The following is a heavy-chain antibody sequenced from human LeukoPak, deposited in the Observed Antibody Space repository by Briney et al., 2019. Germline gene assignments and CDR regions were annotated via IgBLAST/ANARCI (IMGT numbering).Heavy chain of an antibody. D-gene: IGHD2-2*01. J-gene: IGHJ4*02. CDR1: GFTFSSYG. V-gene: IGHV3-30*02. CDR3: ARVFSRGYCSSTSCYHIDY. CDR2: IRNDGSSE. Sequence: GGSLRPSCAASGFTFSSYGMHWVRQAPGKGLEWVAFIRNDGSSEFYKDSVKGRFTISRDNSKNTLFLQMNSLRAEDTAVYYCARVFSRGYCSSTSCYHIDYWGQGTLVTVSS.